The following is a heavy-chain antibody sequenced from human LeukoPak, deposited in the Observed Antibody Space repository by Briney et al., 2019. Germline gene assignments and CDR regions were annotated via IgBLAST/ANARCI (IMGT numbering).Heavy chain of an antibody. D-gene: IGHD3-10*01. CDR1: GFTVSSNY. V-gene: IGHV3-53*01. CDR2: IYSGGST. CDR3: AREGSGSYIRYYYCGMDV. J-gene: IGHJ6*02. Sequence: GGSLRLSCAASGFTVSSNYMSWVRQAPGKGLEWVSVIYSGGSTYYADSVKGRFTISRDNSKNTLYLQMNSLRAEDTAVYYCAREGSGSYIRYYYCGMDVWGQGTTVTVSS.